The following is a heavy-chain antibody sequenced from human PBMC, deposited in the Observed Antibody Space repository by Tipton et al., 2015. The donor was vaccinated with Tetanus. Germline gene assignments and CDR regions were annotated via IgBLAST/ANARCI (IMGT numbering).Heavy chain of an antibody. CDR2: IYTSGST. D-gene: IGHD1-26*01. Sequence: TLSLTCSVSGGSISSYYWSWIRQPAGKGLEWIGRIYTSGSTNYNPSLKSRITMSVDASKNQFSLKLSSVTAADTAVYYCARGGGTVGSIPLYSWLDPWGQGTLVTVSS. J-gene: IGHJ5*02. V-gene: IGHV4-4*07. CDR1: GGSISSYY. CDR3: ARGGGTVGSIPLYSWLDP.